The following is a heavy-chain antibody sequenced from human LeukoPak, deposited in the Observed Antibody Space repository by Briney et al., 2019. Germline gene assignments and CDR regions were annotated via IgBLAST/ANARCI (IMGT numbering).Heavy chain of an antibody. D-gene: IGHD3-3*01. V-gene: IGHV4-38-2*01. Sequence: SETLSLTCAVSGYSISSGYYWGWIRQPPGKGLEWIGSIYHSGSTYYNTSLKSRVTISVDTSKNQFSLKLSSVTAADTAVYYCARGPRLNSRRWFDPWGQGTLVTVSS. CDR2: IYHSGST. J-gene: IGHJ5*02. CDR1: GYSISSGYY. CDR3: ARGPRLNSRRWFDP.